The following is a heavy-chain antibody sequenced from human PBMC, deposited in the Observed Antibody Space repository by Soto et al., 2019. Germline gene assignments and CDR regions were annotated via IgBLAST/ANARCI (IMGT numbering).Heavy chain of an antibody. J-gene: IGHJ4*02. CDR3: ARGGTSTVVPNDY. D-gene: IGHD1-7*01. CDR2: INAGYGNT. Sequence: GASVKVSCKASGYTFTTYAVHWVRQAPGQRLEWMGWINAGYGNTKYSQKFQGRVTITRDTSASTAYMELSSLRSEDTAVYYCARGGTSTVVPNDYWGQGTLVTVSS. V-gene: IGHV1-3*01. CDR1: GYTFTTYA.